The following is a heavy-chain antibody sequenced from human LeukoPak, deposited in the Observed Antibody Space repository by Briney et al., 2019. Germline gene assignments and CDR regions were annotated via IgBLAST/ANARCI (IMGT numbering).Heavy chain of an antibody. J-gene: IGHJ4*02. Sequence: SETLSLTCTVSGGSISSSSYYWSWIRQPPGKGLEWIGEINHSGSTNYNPSLKSRVTISVDTSKNQFSLKLSSVTAADTAVYYCARHTGSDSGSYYLDYWGQGTLVTVSS. D-gene: IGHD3-10*01. CDR2: INHSGST. V-gene: IGHV4-39*01. CDR1: GGSISSSSYY. CDR3: ARHTGSDSGSYYLDY.